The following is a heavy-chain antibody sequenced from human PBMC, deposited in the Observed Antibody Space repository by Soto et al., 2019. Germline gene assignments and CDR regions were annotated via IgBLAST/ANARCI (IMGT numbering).Heavy chain of an antibody. V-gene: IGHV4-61*01. CDR2: MYYTGVT. CDR3: ARGGEPLGYYGLDV. J-gene: IGHJ6*02. Sequence: SETLSLTCSVSGGSVRSGNHFWNWIRQPPGRGLEWLGYMYYTGVTNYNPSLKSRVSMSVGTSKDQFPLNLTSLTAADTAVYYCARGGEPLGYYGLDVWGQGTTVTVSS. CDR1: GGSVRSGNHF.